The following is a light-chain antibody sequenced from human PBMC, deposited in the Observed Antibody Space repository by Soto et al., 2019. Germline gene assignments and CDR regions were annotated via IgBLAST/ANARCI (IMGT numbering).Light chain of an antibody. CDR1: QTLSGYY. CDR3: QQYYISPLT. Sequence: IVLTQSPDTLSLSPGERATLSCRASQTLSGYYLAWYQQKPGQAPRLLIYGASNRASGIPDRFSGSGSGKDFTLIISRLEPEDVAVYYCQQYYISPLTFGGGTEVEIK. V-gene: IGKV3-20*01. CDR2: GAS. J-gene: IGKJ4*01.